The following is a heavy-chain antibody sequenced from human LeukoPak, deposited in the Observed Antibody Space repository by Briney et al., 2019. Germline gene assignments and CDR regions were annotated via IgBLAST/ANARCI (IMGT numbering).Heavy chain of an antibody. J-gene: IGHJ5*02. CDR3: AHYSAVIRTNWFDP. V-gene: IGHV2-5*02. CDR2: IYWDDDK. D-gene: IGHD2-21*01. CDR1: GFSRNTGGVG. Sequence: SGPALCHPPEALTLTYTFSGFSRNTGGVGGGWIRQPPEEALEWLDLIYWDDDKRYRSSLKSRLTITNDTSKNQVVLTMSNMDPVDTATYYCAHYSAVIRTNWFDPWGQGTLVTVSS.